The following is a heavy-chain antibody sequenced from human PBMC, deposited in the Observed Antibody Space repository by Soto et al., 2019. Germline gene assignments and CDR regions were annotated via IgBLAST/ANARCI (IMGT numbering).Heavy chain of an antibody. Sequence: GASVKVSCKASGYSFTSYGIAWGRQVPGQGPEWMGWISPYNGRTNYAQSVKGRVVMTTDISTNTVYLELRSLRSDDSAIYYCGRCRADSYAMDVWGQGTTVTV. J-gene: IGHJ6*02. V-gene: IGHV1-18*01. D-gene: IGHD5-18*01. CDR1: GYSFTSYG. CDR2: ISPYNGRT. CDR3: GRCRADSYAMDV.